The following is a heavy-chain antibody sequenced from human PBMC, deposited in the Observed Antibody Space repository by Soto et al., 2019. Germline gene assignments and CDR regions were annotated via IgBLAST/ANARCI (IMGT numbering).Heavy chain of an antibody. D-gene: IGHD3-10*01. CDR1: GYTLTELS. CDR3: ATDTIMVRGVIITDQP. CDR2: FDPEDGET. V-gene: IGHV1-24*01. J-gene: IGHJ5*02. Sequence: ASVKVSCKVSGYTLTELSMHWVRQAPGKGLEWMGGFDPEDGETIYAQKFQGRVTMTEDTSTDTAYMELSSLRSEDTAVYYCATDTIMVRGVIITDQPWGQGTLVTVS.